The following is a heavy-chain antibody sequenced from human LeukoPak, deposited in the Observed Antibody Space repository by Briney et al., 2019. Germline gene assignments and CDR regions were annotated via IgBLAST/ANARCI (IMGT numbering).Heavy chain of an antibody. CDR3: ARGSNQWLRSAGF. D-gene: IGHD5-12*01. Sequence: PSETLSLTCAVYGGSFSGYYWSWIRQPPGKGLEWIGEINHSGSTNYNPSLKSRVTISVDTSKNQFSLKLSSVTAADTAVYYCARGSNQWLRSAGFWGQGTMVTVSS. V-gene: IGHV4-34*01. CDR1: GGSFSGYY. CDR2: INHSGST. J-gene: IGHJ3*01.